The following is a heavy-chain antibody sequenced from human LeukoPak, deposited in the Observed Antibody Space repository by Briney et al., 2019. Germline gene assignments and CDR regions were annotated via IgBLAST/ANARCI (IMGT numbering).Heavy chain of an antibody. CDR2: ISYDGSNK. J-gene: IGHJ4*02. V-gene: IGHV3-30-3*01. CDR3: ARGSTYYDSSGQVPFDY. D-gene: IGHD3-22*01. Sequence: GGSLRLSCAASGFTFSSYAMHWVRQAPGKGLEWVAVISYDGSNKYYADCVKGRFPISRANSKNTLYLHMNSLRAEDTAVYSCARGSTYYDSSGQVPFDYWGQGTLVTVSS. CDR1: GFTFSSYA.